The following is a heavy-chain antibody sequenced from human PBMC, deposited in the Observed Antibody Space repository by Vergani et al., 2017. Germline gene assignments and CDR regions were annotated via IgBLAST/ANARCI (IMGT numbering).Heavy chain of an antibody. V-gene: IGHV3-21*01. J-gene: IGHJ6*03. CDR3: ARIDFWSGYTPKYDYYYYMDV. CDR2: ISSSSSYI. D-gene: IGHD3-3*01. CDR1: GFTFSSYS. Sequence: EVQLVESGGGLVKPGGSLRLSCAASGFTFSSYSMNWVRQAPGKGLEWVSSISSSSSYIYYADSVKGRFTISRDNAKNSLYLQMNSLRAEDTAVYYCARIDFWSGYTPKYDYYYYMDVWGKGTTVTVSS.